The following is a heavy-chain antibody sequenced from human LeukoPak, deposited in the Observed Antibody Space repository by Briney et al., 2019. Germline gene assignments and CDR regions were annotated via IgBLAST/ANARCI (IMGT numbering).Heavy chain of an antibody. V-gene: IGHV4-34*01. CDR2: INHSGST. Sequence: SETLSLTCAVYGGSFSGYYWSWIRQPPGKGLEWIGEINHSGSTNYNPSLKSRVTISVDTPKNQFSLKLSSVTAADTAVYYCARNSRDYYDSNGYYYHDAFDIWGQGTMVTVSS. D-gene: IGHD3-22*01. CDR3: ARNSRDYYDSNGYYYHDAFDI. CDR1: GGSFSGYY. J-gene: IGHJ3*02.